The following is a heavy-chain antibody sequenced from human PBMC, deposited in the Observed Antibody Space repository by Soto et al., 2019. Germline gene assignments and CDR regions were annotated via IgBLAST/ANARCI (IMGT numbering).Heavy chain of an antibody. CDR2: IYASGAT. Sequence: SETLSLTCTVSGGSISTYYWSWIRQPPGGTLEWIGYIYASGATTYNPSLESRVTMSVDMPNNEFSLELTSLTAADTAVYYCARSHSFDGSIYHYYFDFWGQGTLGTAPQ. J-gene: IGHJ4*02. D-gene: IGHD3-10*01. CDR1: GGSISTYY. V-gene: IGHV4-59*01. CDR3: ARSHSFDGSIYHYYFDF.